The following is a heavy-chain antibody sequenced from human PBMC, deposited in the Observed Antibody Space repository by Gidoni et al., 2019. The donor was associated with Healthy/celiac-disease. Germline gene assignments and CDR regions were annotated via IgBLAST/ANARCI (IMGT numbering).Heavy chain of an antibody. CDR3: ARQLFIAVAGFDY. J-gene: IGHJ4*02. D-gene: IGHD6-19*01. Sequence: QVQLVESGGGVVQPGRSLRLSCAASGFTFSSYAMHWVRQAPGKGLEWVAVISYDGSNKYYADSVKGRFTISRDNSKHTLYLQMNSLRAEDTAVYYCARQLFIAVAGFDYWGQGTLVTVSS. CDR2: ISYDGSNK. CDR1: GFTFSSYA. V-gene: IGHV3-30*01.